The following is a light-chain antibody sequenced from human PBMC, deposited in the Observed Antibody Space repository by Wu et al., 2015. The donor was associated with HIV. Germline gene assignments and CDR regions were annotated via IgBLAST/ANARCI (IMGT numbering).Light chain of an antibody. V-gene: IGKV3-15*01. CDR3: QQYNNWPWT. CDR1: QSVGSN. Sequence: TVMTQSPATLSVSPGERATLSCRASQSVGSNLAWYQQKPGQAPRLLIQGASNRATGIPARFSGSGSGTESTLTISSTQSEDFAVYYCQQYNNWPWTFGQGTRLEIK. CDR2: GAS. J-gene: IGKJ1*01.